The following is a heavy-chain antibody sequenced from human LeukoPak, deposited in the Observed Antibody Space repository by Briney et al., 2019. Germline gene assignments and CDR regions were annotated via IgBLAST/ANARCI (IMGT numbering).Heavy chain of an antibody. CDR1: GFTFSSYA. CDR3: ARGAPPQN. J-gene: IGHJ4*02. CDR2: VYYTGAS. Sequence: PGGSLRLSCAASGFTFSSYAMSWVRQPPGKGLEWIGSVYYTGASYYNPSLKSRVTISIDTSKNHFSLNLTSVTAADTAVYYCARGAPPQNWGQGALVTVSS. V-gene: IGHV4-39*07.